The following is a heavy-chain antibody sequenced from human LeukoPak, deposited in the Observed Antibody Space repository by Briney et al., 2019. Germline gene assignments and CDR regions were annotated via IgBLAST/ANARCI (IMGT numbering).Heavy chain of an antibody. CDR2: INQGGSEK. V-gene: IGHV3-7*03. CDR3: AREGGEKTSGSWPIFDY. CDR1: GFTFSDYY. J-gene: IGHJ4*02. Sequence: GGSLRLSCATSGFTFSDYYMTWVRQAPEKGLEWVANINQGGSEKKYVDSVKGRFTISRDNTMNSLYLQMNSLRAEDTAVYYCAREGGEKTSGSWPIFDYWGQGTLVTVSS. D-gene: IGHD2-15*01.